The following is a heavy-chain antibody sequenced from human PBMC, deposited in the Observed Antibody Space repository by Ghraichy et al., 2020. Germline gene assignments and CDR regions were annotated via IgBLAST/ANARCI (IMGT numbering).Heavy chain of an antibody. J-gene: IGHJ4*02. CDR3: TRDRMVRGPISLLDH. D-gene: IGHD3-10*01. V-gene: IGHV3-7*04. CDR2: IKEDGSEK. Sequence: GGSLRLSCAASGFTFSSYWMSWVRQAPGKGLEWVANIKEDGSEKNYVDSVKGRLTISRDNAENSLYLQINSLRAEDTAVYYCTRDRMVRGPISLLDHWGQGTPVTVSS. CDR1: GFTFSSYW.